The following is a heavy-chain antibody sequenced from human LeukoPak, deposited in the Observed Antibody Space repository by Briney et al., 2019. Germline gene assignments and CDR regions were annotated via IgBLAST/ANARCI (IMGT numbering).Heavy chain of an antibody. Sequence: GGSLRLSCAASGFTLSSYSMNWVRQAPGKGLEWVSSISSSSSYIYYADSVKGRFTISRDNAKNSLYLQMNSLRAEDTALYYCARELAGTFDYWGQGTLVTVSS. J-gene: IGHJ4*02. V-gene: IGHV3-21*04. CDR3: ARELAGTFDY. CDR1: GFTLSSYS. D-gene: IGHD6-19*01. CDR2: ISSSSSYI.